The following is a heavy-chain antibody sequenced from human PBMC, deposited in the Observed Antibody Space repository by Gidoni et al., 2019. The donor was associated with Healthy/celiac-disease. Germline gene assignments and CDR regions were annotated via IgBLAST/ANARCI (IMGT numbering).Heavy chain of an antibody. CDR2: ISWNSGSI. V-gene: IGHV3-9*01. J-gene: IGHJ6*03. CDR3: AKGGGSSWYYYYYMDV. D-gene: IGHD6-13*01. CDR1: GFTFDDYA. Sequence: GFTFDDYAMHWVRQAPGKGLEWVSGISWNSGSIGYADSVKGRFTISRDNAKNSLYLQMNSLRAEDTALYDCAKGGGSSWYYYYYMDVWGKGTTVTVSS.